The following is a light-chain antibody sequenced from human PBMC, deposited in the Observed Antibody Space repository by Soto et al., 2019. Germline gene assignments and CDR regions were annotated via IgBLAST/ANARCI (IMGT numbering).Light chain of an antibody. CDR3: QQYNNWPPWT. V-gene: IGKV3-15*01. J-gene: IGKJ1*01. CDR2: GAY. Sequence: EIVMTQSPATLSVSPGERATLSCRASQSVSNLAWYQQKPGQAPRLPIYGAYTRATGIPARFSGSGYGPECTLTISCLQSEDFSVYYCQQYNNWPPWTFGQGTKVEIK. CDR1: QSVSN.